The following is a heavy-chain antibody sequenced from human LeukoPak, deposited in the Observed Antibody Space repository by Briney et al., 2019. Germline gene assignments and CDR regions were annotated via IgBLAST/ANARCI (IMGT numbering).Heavy chain of an antibody. CDR2: ISGSGVST. CDR1: GFTFSTYD. Sequence: GGSLRLSCAASGFTFSTYDMSWVRQAPGKGLEWVSTISGSGVSTYYADSVKGLFTISRDNSKNTLYLQMNSLRAEDTAVYFCARDMSLHDFDYWGQGTLVTASS. D-gene: IGHD3-16*01. CDR3: ARDMSLHDFDY. V-gene: IGHV3-23*01. J-gene: IGHJ4*02.